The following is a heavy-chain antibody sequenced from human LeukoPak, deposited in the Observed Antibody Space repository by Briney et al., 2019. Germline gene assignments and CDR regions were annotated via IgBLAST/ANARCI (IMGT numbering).Heavy chain of an antibody. Sequence: PSETLSLTCTVSGGSISSYYWSWIRQPPGKGLEWIGYIYYSGSTNYNPSLESRVTISVDTSKNQFSLKLSSVTAADTAVYCCARTSGYSSGLQTFDYWGQGTLVTVSS. CDR2: IYYSGST. D-gene: IGHD6-19*01. J-gene: IGHJ4*02. CDR3: ARTSGYSSGLQTFDY. V-gene: IGHV4-59*01. CDR1: GGSISSYY.